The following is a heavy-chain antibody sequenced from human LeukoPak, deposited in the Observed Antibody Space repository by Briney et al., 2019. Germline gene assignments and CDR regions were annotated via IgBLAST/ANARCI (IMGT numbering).Heavy chain of an antibody. CDR1: GFTFSSYA. V-gene: IGHV3-30-3*01. CDR2: ISYDGSNK. D-gene: IGHD3-3*01. CDR3: ASWALRFSAAFDI. Sequence: GGSLRLSCAASGFTFSSYAMHWVRQAPGKGLEWVAVISYDGSNKYYADSVKGRFTISRDNSKNTLYLQMNSLRAEDTAVYYCASWALRFSAAFDIWGQGTMVTVSS. J-gene: IGHJ3*02.